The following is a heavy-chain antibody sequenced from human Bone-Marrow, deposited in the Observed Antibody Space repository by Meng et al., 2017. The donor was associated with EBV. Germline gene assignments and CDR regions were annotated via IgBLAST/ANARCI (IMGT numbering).Heavy chain of an antibody. CDR2: IYHSGST. CDR3: ARGLLNYDFWSGYSCWFDP. Sequence: QVQLQESGPGLVKPSGXLSLTCAVSGGSISSSNWWSWVRQPPGKGLEWIGEIYHSGSTNYNPSLKSRVTISVDKSKNQFSLKLSSVTAADTAVYYCARGLLNYDFWSGYSCWFDPWGQGTLVTVSS. J-gene: IGHJ5*02. CDR1: GGSISSSNW. V-gene: IGHV4-4*02. D-gene: IGHD3-3*01.